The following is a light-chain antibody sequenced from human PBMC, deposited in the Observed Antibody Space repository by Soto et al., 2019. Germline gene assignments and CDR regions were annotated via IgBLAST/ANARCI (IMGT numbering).Light chain of an antibody. CDR3: QHRNNWPRT. J-gene: IGKJ1*01. V-gene: IGKV3-11*01. Sequence: EIVLTQSPATLSLSPGERATLSCRASQSVSSDLAWYQQKPGQAPRLLIYDASKRATGIPARFSGSGSGTDFTLTISSLEPEDFAVYHCQHRNNWPRTFGQGTKVDIK. CDR1: QSVSSD. CDR2: DAS.